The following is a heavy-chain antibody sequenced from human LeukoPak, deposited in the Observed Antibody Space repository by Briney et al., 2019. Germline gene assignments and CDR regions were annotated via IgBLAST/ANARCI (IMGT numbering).Heavy chain of an antibody. CDR2: IYDSGST. CDR3: ARARGYSYGPGTGYDY. CDR1: GGSISSYY. Sequence: SETLSLTCTVSGGSISSYYWNWIRQPPGKGPEWIGYIYDSGSTNYNPPLKSRVTISVDTSKNQFSLKVSSATAADTAMYYCARARGYSYGPGTGYDYWGQGTLVTVSS. J-gene: IGHJ4*02. V-gene: IGHV4-59*01. D-gene: IGHD5-18*01.